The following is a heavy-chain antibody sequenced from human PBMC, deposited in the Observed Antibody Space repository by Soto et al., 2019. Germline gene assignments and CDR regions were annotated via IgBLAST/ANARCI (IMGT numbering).Heavy chain of an antibody. CDR2: FDPGNGQK. Sequence: ASVKVACKVYGHTLAELSMNWVRQAPGKGLEWMGGFDPGNGQKFYAQKFQGRVIMTGDTSTETAYMELSSLRSEDTAVYYCATDGNNGNNWFDPWGQGTQVTVSS. CDR1: GHTLAELS. J-gene: IGHJ5*02. D-gene: IGHD1-20*01. CDR3: ATDGNNGNNWFDP. V-gene: IGHV1-24*01.